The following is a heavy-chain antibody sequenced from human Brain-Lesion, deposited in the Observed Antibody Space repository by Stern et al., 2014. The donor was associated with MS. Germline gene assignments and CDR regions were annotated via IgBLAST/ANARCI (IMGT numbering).Heavy chain of an antibody. CDR3: AGEEDIRYCSGGSCTGNWFDP. D-gene: IGHD2-15*01. J-gene: IGHJ5*02. CDR1: GGSVSSTSYA. CDR2: IYYSGNT. Sequence: QLQLQESGPGLVKPSETLSLTCTVAGGSVSSTSYAWAWIRQPPGKGLEWIGTIYYSGNTYYSPSPKSRLTISLDHSNNQFSLQLRFVTAADTAVYYCAGEEDIRYCSGGSCTGNWFDPWGQGTLVTVSS. V-gene: IGHV4-39*02.